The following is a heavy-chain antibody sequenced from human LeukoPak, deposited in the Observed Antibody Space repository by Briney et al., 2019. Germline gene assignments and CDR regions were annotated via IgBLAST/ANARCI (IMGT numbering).Heavy chain of an antibody. V-gene: IGHV6-1*01. Sequence: SQTLSLTCAISGDSVSSNSAAWNRIRQSPSRGLEWLGRTYYRSKWYNDYAVSVKSRITINPDTSKNQFSLQLNSVTPEDTAVYYCARDPFQTACYYYGMDVWGQGTTVTVSS. J-gene: IGHJ6*02. CDR1: GDSVSSNSAA. D-gene: IGHD1-14*01. CDR2: TYYRSKWYN. CDR3: ARDPFQTACYYYGMDV.